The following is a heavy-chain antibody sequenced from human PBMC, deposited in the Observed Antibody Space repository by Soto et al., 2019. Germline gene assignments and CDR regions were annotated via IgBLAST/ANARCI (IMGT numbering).Heavy chain of an antibody. CDR3: ARGRRMVRGVIKGGLDY. V-gene: IGHV4-34*01. J-gene: IGHJ4*02. D-gene: IGHD3-10*01. Sequence: QLQLQQWGAGLLKPSETLSLTCAVYGGSFSGYYWGWFRQPPGKGLGGLGEINHSGSTNYNPSLKSRVTISVDTSKNQFSLKLSSVTAADTAVYYCARGRRMVRGVIKGGLDYWGQGTLVTVSS. CDR1: GGSFSGYY. CDR2: INHSGST.